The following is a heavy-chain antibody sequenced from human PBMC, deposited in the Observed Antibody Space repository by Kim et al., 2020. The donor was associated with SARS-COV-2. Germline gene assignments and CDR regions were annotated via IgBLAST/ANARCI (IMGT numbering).Heavy chain of an antibody. D-gene: IGHD1-26*01. CDR3: AKRGAPSASGHLDY. CDR2: ISPSGAST. Sequence: GGSLRLSCAASGFIFSNYAMTWVRQAPGKGLEWISSISPSGASTYYADSEKGRFTISRDNSMNTLYLQMDSLRDDDTAIYYCAKRGAPSASGHLDYWGQGTLVTVSS. V-gene: IGHV3-23*01. CDR1: GFIFSNYA. J-gene: IGHJ4*02.